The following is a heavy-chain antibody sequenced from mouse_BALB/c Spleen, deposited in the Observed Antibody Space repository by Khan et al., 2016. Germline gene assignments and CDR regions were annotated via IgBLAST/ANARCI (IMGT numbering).Heavy chain of an antibody. V-gene: IGHV4-1*02. CDR2: INPDSSTI. J-gene: IGHJ2*01. CDR3: ARQGDYGYDVY. CDR1: GFDFSRYW. D-gene: IGHD2-2*01. Sequence: VNLLESGGGLVQPGGSLKLSCAASGFDFSRYWMSWVRQAPGKGLEWIGEINPDSSTINYTPSLKDKFIISRDNANNTLYLQMSKVRSEDTALYYCARQGDYGYDVYWGQGTTLTVSS.